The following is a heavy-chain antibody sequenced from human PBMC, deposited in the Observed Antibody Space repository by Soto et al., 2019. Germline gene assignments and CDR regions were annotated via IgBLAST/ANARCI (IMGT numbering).Heavy chain of an antibody. CDR2: IYYSGST. CDR1: GGSISSGDYY. J-gene: IGHJ6*02. V-gene: IGHV4-30-4*01. Sequence: PSETLSLTCTVSGGSISSGDYYWSWIRQPPGKGLEWIGYIYYSGSTYYNPSLKSRVTISVDTSKNQFSLKLSSVTAADTAVYYCARERPRHYYYYGMDVRGQGTTVTVSS. CDR3: ARERPRHYYYYGMDV.